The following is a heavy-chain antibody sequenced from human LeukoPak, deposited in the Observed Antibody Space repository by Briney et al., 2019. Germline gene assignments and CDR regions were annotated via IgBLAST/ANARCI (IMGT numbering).Heavy chain of an antibody. D-gene: IGHD4-11*01. CDR1: GFTFSSYW. Sequence: GGSLRLSCAASGFTFSSYWMHWVRQAPGKGLVWVSRINSDGSSTTYADSVKGRFTISRDNAKNTLYLQMNSLRVEDTAVYYCARDLTVTSTCWFDLWGQGTLVTVSS. CDR3: ARDLTVTSTCWFDL. V-gene: IGHV3-74*01. J-gene: IGHJ5*02. CDR2: INSDGSST.